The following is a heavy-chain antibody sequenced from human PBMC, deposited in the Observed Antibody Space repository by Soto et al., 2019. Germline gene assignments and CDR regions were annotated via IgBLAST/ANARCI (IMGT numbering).Heavy chain of an antibody. CDR3: ARDQFGEWELLSSYCYYGMDV. Sequence: GGSLRLSCAASGFTFSSYAMSWVRQAPGKGLEWVSAISGSGGSTYYADSVKGRFTISRDNSKNTLYLQMNSLRAEDTAVYYCARDQFGEWELLSSYCYYGMDVWGQGTTVTVSS. J-gene: IGHJ6*02. V-gene: IGHV3-23*01. CDR1: GFTFSSYA. D-gene: IGHD1-26*01. CDR2: ISGSGGST.